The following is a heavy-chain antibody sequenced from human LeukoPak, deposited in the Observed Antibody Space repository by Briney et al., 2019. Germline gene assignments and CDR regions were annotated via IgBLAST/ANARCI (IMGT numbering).Heavy chain of an antibody. CDR2: IHYSRST. V-gene: IGHV4-59*01. Sequence: SETLSLTCTVSGGSISSYYWSWIRQTPGKGLEWIAYIHYSRSTSYNPSLKSRITISLDTSKNQFSLTLSSVTAADTAVYYCARQAYSGSYLFDSWGQGTLVTVSS. J-gene: IGHJ5*01. CDR3: ARQAYSGSYLFDS. CDR1: GGSISSYY. D-gene: IGHD3-22*01.